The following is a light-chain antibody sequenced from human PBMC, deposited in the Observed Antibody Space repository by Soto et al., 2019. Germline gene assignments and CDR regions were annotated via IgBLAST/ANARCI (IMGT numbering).Light chain of an antibody. J-gene: IGKJ4*01. CDR3: QQYNTYPLT. CDR2: KAS. Sequence: DIQMTQSPSTLFASVGDRVTITCRASQSISTWLAWYQQKPGKAPKLLIYKASNLEGGVPSRFSGSGSGTEFNITISSLQPDDFATYYCQQYNTYPLTFGGGTTVEIK. V-gene: IGKV1-5*03. CDR1: QSISTW.